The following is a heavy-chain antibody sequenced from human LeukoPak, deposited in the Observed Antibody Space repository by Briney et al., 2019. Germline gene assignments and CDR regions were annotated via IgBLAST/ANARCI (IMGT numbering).Heavy chain of an antibody. CDR2: ISGSGGST. V-gene: IGHV3-23*01. J-gene: IGHJ4*02. CDR1: GFTFSSYG. CDR3: AKERWFGELLRALDY. D-gene: IGHD3-10*01. Sequence: GGSLRLSCAASGFTFSSYGMSWVRQAPGKGLEWVSAISGSGGSTYYADSVKGRFTISRDNSKNTLYLQMNSLRAEDTAVYYCAKERWFGELLRALDYLGQGTLVTVSS.